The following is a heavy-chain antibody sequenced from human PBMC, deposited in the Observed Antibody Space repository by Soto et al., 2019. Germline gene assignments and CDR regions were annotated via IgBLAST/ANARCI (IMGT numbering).Heavy chain of an antibody. CDR3: ASRPGSERWLLLDY. CDR2: VYYTETT. Sequence: SETLSLTCSLSGGSINSSDHFWGWIRQTPGKGLEWIGSVYYTETTYYNPSLKSPVTVSVETSRNTFSLKVNSVTAADTGIYYCASRPGSERWLLLDYWGQGTLVTVSS. V-gene: IGHV4-39*01. D-gene: IGHD2-15*01. J-gene: IGHJ4*02. CDR1: GGSINSSDHF.